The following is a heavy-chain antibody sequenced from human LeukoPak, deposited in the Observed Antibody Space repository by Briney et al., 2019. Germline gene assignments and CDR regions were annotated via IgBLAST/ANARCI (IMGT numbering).Heavy chain of an antibody. V-gene: IGHV3-23*01. Sequence: PGGSLRLSCAASGFTLSSYAMSWVRQAPGKGLEWVSAISGSGGSTYYADSVKGRFTISRDNSKNTLYLQMNSLRAEDTAVYYCAKIPLWDDAFDIWGQGTMVTVSS. J-gene: IGHJ3*02. CDR1: GFTLSSYA. CDR3: AKIPLWDDAFDI. CDR2: ISGSGGST. D-gene: IGHD5-18*01.